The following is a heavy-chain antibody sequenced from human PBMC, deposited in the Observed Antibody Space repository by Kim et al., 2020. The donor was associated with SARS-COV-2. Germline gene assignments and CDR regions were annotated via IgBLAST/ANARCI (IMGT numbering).Heavy chain of an antibody. Sequence: GGSLRLSCAASGFTFSNAWMSWVRQAPGKGLEWVGRIKSKTDGGTTDYAAPVKGRFTISRDDSKNTLYLQMNSLKTEDTAVYYCTTDWSYAYCGGDCSEAYFQHWGQGTLVTVSS. D-gene: IGHD2-21*02. CDR1: GFTFSNAW. V-gene: IGHV3-15*01. J-gene: IGHJ1*01. CDR2: IKSKTDGGTT. CDR3: TTDWSYAYCGGDCSEAYFQH.